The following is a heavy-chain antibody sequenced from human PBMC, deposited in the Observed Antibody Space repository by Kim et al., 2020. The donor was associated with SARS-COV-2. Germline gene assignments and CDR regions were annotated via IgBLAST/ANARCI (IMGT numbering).Heavy chain of an antibody. CDR2: T. Sequence: TYYNPSLKSRVTISVDTSKNQFSLKLSSVTAADTAVYYCARDQGRLVLDYWGQGTLVTVSS. D-gene: IGHD4-17*01. J-gene: IGHJ4*02. CDR3: ARDQGRLVLDY. V-gene: IGHV4-31*02.